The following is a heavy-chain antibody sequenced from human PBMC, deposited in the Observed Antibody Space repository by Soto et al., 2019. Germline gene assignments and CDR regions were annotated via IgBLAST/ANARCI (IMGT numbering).Heavy chain of an antibody. CDR1: GYIFVNYG. D-gene: IGHD3-16*01. Sequence: QVQLVQSGDEVKKPGASVKVSCKASGYIFVNYGIAWVRQAPGQGLEWMGWISPYTGNTHSASKAQGRLTTTTDTSTSTAYMDLGSLTSDDTAVYYCVMVDNYVTPTPQDVWGQGTTVTVSS. CDR3: VMVDNYVTPTPQDV. CDR2: ISPYTGNT. J-gene: IGHJ6*02. V-gene: IGHV1-18*01.